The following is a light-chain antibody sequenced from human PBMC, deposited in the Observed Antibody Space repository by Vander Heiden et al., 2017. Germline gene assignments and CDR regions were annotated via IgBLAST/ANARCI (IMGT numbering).Light chain of an antibody. Sequence: QSVLTQPPSASGTPGQRVTIPCSGSRSTTGSRTVNWYQHLPGTAPKLLIYSNNQRPSGVPDRISASKSGTSASLAVSGLQSEDEADYYCSAWDNSLNAWVFGGGTKLTVL. CDR1: RSTTGSRT. J-gene: IGLJ3*02. CDR2: SNN. V-gene: IGLV1-44*01. CDR3: SAWDNSLNAWV.